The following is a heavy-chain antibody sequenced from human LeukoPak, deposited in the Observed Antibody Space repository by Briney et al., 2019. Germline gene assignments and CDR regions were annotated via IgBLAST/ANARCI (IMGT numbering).Heavy chain of an antibody. CDR3: ARVSYYDSSRYYQYYFDY. V-gene: IGHV4-30-4*01. CDR1: GGSISSGDYY. Sequence: SETLSLTCTVSGGSISSGDYYWSWIRQPPEKGLEWIGYIYYSGSTYYNPSLKSRVTISVDTSKNQFSLKLSSVTAADTAVYYCARVSYYDSSRYYQYYFDYWGQGTLVTVSS. J-gene: IGHJ4*02. D-gene: IGHD3-22*01. CDR2: IYYSGST.